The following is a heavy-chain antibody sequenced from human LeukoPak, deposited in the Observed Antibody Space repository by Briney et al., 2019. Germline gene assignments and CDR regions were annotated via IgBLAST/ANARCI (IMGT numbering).Heavy chain of an antibody. CDR2: ITGDTGST. D-gene: IGHD3-10*01. V-gene: IGHV3-23*01. CDR3: AKDAAAPGSGGDFFDY. Sequence: GGSLRLSCAASGFTFSSNAMTWFRQAPGKGLEWVSVITGDTGSTYYADSVRGRFTISRDNSRNTLSLQMNSLRAADTAVYYCAKDAAAPGSGGDFFDYWGQGTLVTVSS. CDR1: GFTFSSNA. J-gene: IGHJ4*02.